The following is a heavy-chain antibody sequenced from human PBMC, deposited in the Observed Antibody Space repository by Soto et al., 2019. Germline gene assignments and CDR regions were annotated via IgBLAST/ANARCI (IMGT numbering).Heavy chain of an antibody. Sequence: SETLSLTCAVYGGSFCGYYWSWIRQPPGKGLEWIGEINHSGSTNYNPSLKSRVTISVDTSKNQFSLKLSSVTAADTAVYYCARASDSSSWIGYGMDVWGQGTTVTVSS. CDR2: INHSGST. CDR1: GGSFCGYY. J-gene: IGHJ6*02. CDR3: ARASDSSSWIGYGMDV. V-gene: IGHV4-34*01. D-gene: IGHD6-13*01.